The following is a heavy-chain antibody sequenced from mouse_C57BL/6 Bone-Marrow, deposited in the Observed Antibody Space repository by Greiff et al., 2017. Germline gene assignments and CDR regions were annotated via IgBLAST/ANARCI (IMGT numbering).Heavy chain of an antibody. Sequence: VQLKESGPVLVKPGASVKMSCKASGYTFTDYYMNWVKQSHGKSLEWIGVINPYNGGTSYNQKFKGKATLTVDKSSSTAYMELNSLTSEDSAVYYCAAWLRRRDYFDYWGQGTTLTVSS. CDR1: GYTFTDYY. D-gene: IGHD2-2*01. J-gene: IGHJ2*01. V-gene: IGHV1-19*01. CDR2: INPYNGGT. CDR3: AAWLRRRDYFDY.